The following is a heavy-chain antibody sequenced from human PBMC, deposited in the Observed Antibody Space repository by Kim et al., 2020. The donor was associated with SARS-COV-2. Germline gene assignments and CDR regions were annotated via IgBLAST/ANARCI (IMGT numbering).Heavy chain of an antibody. CDR3: SREAVGTTEFDY. J-gene: IGHJ4*02. CDR1: GFTFNSYG. V-gene: IGHV3-33*05. CDR2: ISYDGSNK. D-gene: IGHD1-1*01. Sequence: GGSLRLSCAASGFTFNSYGMHWVRQAPGKGLEGVAVISYDGSNKYYADSVKGRFTISRDNSENTLYLQMSSLRADDTAVYYCSREAVGTTEFDYWGQGTLVTVSS.